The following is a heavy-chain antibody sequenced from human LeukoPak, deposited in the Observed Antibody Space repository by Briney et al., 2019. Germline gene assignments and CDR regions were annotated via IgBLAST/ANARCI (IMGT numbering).Heavy chain of an antibody. Sequence: GGSLRLSCAASGFTFSSYAMSWVRQAPGKGLEWVSATSGSGGSTYYADSVKGRFTISRDNSKNTLYLQMNSLRAEDTAVYYCAKLRYSGYDWGFDYWGQGTLVTVSS. CDR3: AKLRYSGYDWGFDY. D-gene: IGHD5-12*01. CDR1: GFTFSSYA. V-gene: IGHV3-23*01. CDR2: TSGSGGST. J-gene: IGHJ4*02.